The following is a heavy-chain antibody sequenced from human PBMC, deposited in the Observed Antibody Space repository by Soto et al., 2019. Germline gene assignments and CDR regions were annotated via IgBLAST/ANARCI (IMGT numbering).Heavy chain of an antibody. J-gene: IGHJ5*02. CDR1: GGSFSGYY. CDR2: INHSGST. Sequence: QVQLQQWGAGLLKPSETLSLTCAVYGGSFSGYYWSWIRQPPGKGLEWIGEINHSGSTNYNPSLKSRFTISVDTSKNQFSLKLSSVTAADTAVYYCARGGGGQQPINHNWFDPWGQGTLVTVSS. V-gene: IGHV4-34*01. D-gene: IGHD6-13*01. CDR3: ARGGGGQQPINHNWFDP.